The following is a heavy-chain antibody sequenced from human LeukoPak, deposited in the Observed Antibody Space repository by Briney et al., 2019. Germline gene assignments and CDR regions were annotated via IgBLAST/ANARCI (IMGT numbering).Heavy chain of an antibody. D-gene: IGHD6-19*01. CDR1: GFTFSSYA. CDR2: ISYDGSNK. J-gene: IGHJ3*01. Sequence: PGGSLRLSCAASGFTFSSYAMHWVRQAPGKGLEWVAVISYDGSNKYYADSVKGRFTISRDNSKNTLYLQMNSLRAEDTAVYYCARDSSGWRRFDAYDLWGQGTRVIVSS. CDR3: ARDSSGWRRFDAYDL. V-gene: IGHV3-30*04.